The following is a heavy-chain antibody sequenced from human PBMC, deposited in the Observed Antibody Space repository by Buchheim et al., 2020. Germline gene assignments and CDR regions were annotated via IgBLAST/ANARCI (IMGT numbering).Heavy chain of an antibody. CDR3: ARDRSYALDV. CDR1: GFDFSNSW. J-gene: IGHJ6*02. Sequence: EVQLVESGGGLVQPGGSLRLSCAASGFDFSNSWMHWVRQAPGKGLVWVSHINSDGSTTTYADSVKGRFTISRDNAKNPGYMEMNSLRVEDTAVYYCARDRSYALDVWGQGTT. V-gene: IGHV3-74*03. CDR2: INSDGSTT.